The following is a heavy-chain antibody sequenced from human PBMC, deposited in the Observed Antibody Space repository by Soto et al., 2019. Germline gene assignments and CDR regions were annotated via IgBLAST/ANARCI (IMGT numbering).Heavy chain of an antibody. CDR1: GGTFSRHA. CDR2: IIPIFGTA. Sequence: QVQLVQSGAEVRKPGSSVKVSCKASGGTFSRHAISWVRQAPGQGLEWMGGIIPIFGTANHVQKIQGRVTIIADESTSTVYMELSSLRSEDTAMYYCARGWGYDSNDYYYAYWGQGTLVIVSS. D-gene: IGHD3-22*01. J-gene: IGHJ4*02. CDR3: ARGWGYDSNDYYYAY. V-gene: IGHV1-69*01.